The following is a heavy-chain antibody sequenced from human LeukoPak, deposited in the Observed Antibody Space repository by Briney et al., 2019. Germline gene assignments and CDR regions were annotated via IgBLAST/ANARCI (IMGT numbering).Heavy chain of an antibody. CDR3: ARPETTVVTKDPYYYGMDV. D-gene: IGHD4-17*01. CDR1: GGTFSSYA. CDR2: IIPILGIA. V-gene: IGHV1-69*04. Sequence: SVKVSCKASGGTFSSYAISWVRQAPGQGLEWMGRIIPILGIANYAQKFQGRVTITADKSTSTAYMELSSLRSEDTAVYYCARPETTVVTKDPYYYGMDVWGQGTTVTVSS. J-gene: IGHJ6*02.